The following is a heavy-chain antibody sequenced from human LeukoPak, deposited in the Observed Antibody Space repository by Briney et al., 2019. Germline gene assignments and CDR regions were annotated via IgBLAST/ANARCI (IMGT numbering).Heavy chain of an antibody. CDR2: LSDRGERT. V-gene: IGHV3-23*01. CDR3: AKLDYYDSSGRPRNY. CDR1: GFTFSIYA. Sequence: PGGSLRLSCAASGFTFSIYAMSWVRQAPGKGLEWVSVLSDRGERTSYADSVKGRFTISRDNSKNTLYLQMNSLRAEDTAMYYCAKLDYYDSSGRPRNYWGQGTLVTVSS. D-gene: IGHD3-22*01. J-gene: IGHJ4*02.